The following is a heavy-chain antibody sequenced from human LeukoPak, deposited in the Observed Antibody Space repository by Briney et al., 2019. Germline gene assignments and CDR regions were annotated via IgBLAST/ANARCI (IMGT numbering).Heavy chain of an antibody. D-gene: IGHD6-19*01. Sequence: PSETLSLTCTVSGGSISSVSYCWSWIRQPGGKGLEWIGRIYTSGSTNYNPSLKSRVTISVDTSKNQLSLKLSSVTATDTAVIYCAKRKVVAGSSGWPGGAPPRDWGDAFDIWGQGTMVTVSS. CDR2: IYTSGST. V-gene: IGHV4-61*02. J-gene: IGHJ3*02. CDR3: AKRKVVAGSSGWPGGAPPRDWGDAFDI. CDR1: GGSISSVSYC.